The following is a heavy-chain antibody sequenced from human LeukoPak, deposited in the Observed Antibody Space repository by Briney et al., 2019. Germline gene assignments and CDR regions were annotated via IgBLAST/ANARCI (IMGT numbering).Heavy chain of an antibody. J-gene: IGHJ6*03. CDR2: ISSSGSTI. V-gene: IGHV3-48*03. CDR3: ARGPLNYYGSGSFKHYYYNMDV. CDR1: GFTLSSYE. Sequence: PGGSLRLSCAGSGFTLSSYEMSWVRQAPGKVLEWVSYISSSGSTIYYADSVKGRFTISRDNAKNSLFLQMNSLRAGDTAVYYCARGPLNYYGSGSFKHYYYNMDVWGKGTTVTISS. D-gene: IGHD3-10*01.